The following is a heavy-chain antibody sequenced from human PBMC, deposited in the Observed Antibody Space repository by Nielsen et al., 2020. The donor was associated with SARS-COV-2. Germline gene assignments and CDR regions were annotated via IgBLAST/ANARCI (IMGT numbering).Heavy chain of an antibody. Sequence: GESLKISCAASGFTFSSYAMHWVRQAPGKGLEWVAVIWYDGSNKYYADSVKGRFTISRDNSKNTLYLQMNSLRAEDTAVYYCARDVPDYYYYYYMDVWGKGTTVTVSS. CDR3: ARDVPDYYYYYYMDV. CDR2: IWYDGSNK. D-gene: IGHD3-10*02. CDR1: GFTFSSYA. J-gene: IGHJ6*03. V-gene: IGHV3-33*08.